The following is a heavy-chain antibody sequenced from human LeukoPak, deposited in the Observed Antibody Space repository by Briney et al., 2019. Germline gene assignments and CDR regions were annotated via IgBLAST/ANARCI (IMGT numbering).Heavy chain of an antibody. CDR3: ARGLTTVSSYNWFDP. Sequence: SETLSLTCAVYGGSFSGYYWSWIRQPPGKGLEWIGEINHSGSTNYNPSLKSRVTISVDTSKNQFSLRLSSVTAADTAVYYCARGLTTVSSYNWFDPWGQGTLVTVPS. CDR2: INHSGST. V-gene: IGHV4-34*01. CDR1: GGSFSGYY. J-gene: IGHJ5*02. D-gene: IGHD4-4*01.